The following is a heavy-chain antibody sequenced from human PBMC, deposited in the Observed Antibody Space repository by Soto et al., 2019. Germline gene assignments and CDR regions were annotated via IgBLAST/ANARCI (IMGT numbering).Heavy chain of an antibody. CDR2: INPSGGST. J-gene: IGHJ4*02. CDR1: GYTFTSYY. D-gene: IGHD3-22*01. Sequence: ASVKVSCKASGYTFTSYYMHWVRQAPGQGLEWMGIINPSGGSTSYAQKFQGRVTMTRDTSTSTVYMELSSPRSEDTAVYYCARDPLHYYYDSRDLDYWGQGTLVTVS. V-gene: IGHV1-46*01. CDR3: ARDPLHYYYDSRDLDY.